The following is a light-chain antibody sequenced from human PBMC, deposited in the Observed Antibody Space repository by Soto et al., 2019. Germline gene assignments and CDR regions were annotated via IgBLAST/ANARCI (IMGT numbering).Light chain of an antibody. CDR1: QTVSRW. Sequence: DIQMTQAPSTLSASVGDTVTITCRASQTVSRWLAWYQQKPGKAPKLLIYGASSLESGVPSRFRGSGSGREFTLTISDLQPEDFATYYCQQYDGVVSFGGWTKLEIK. V-gene: IGKV1-5*03. CDR2: GAS. J-gene: IGKJ4*01. CDR3: QQYDGVVS.